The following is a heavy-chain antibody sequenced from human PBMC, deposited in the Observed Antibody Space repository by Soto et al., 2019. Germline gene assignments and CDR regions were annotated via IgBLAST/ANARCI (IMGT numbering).Heavy chain of an antibody. J-gene: IGHJ4*02. D-gene: IGHD2-21*02. V-gene: IGHV4-39*01. CDR3: ARQRTSVVTQAYFDS. CDR1: GDSINNRSYY. CDR2: IYYSGGT. Sequence: SETLSLTCTVTGDSINNRSYYWGWIRQPPGKGLEWIGSIYYSGGTYNNPSLKSRVSMSVDTSKNQFSLKLRSVTAADTALYYCARQRTSVVTQAYFDSWGQGSLVTVSS.